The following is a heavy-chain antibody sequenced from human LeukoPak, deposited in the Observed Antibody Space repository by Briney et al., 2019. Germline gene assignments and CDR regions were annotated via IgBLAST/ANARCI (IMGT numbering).Heavy chain of an antibody. Sequence: ASVKVSCKASGYTFTSYGITWVRQAPGQGLEWMGWISAYNGNTNYAQELQGRVTMTTDTSTSTAYMEARSLRSDDTAVYYCARDLSVAGTVGFDPWGQGTLVIVSS. CDR2: ISAYNGNT. CDR3: ARDLSVAGTVGFDP. V-gene: IGHV1-18*01. CDR1: GYTFTSYG. D-gene: IGHD6-19*01. J-gene: IGHJ5*02.